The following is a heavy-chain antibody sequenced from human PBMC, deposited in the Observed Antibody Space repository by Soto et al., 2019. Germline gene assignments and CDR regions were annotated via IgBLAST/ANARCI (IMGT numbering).Heavy chain of an antibody. CDR2: IYYSGST. Sequence: GGCSISLNKNRIRKTPRKGLEWIGYIYYSGSTNYNPSLKSRVTISVDTSKNQFSLKLSSVTAADTAVYYCARDSRGLLWFGPDYYYGMDVWGQGTTVTVS. D-gene: IGHD3-10*01. J-gene: IGHJ6*02. CDR3: ARDSRGLLWFGPDYYYGMDV. V-gene: IGHV4-59*01. CDR1: GGCSISLN.